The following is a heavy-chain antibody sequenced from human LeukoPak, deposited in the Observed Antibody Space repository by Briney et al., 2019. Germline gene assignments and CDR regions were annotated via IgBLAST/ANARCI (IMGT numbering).Heavy chain of an antibody. J-gene: IGHJ6*02. D-gene: IGHD6-13*01. CDR3: ARVNQQLERYYYYYGMDV. Sequence: PGGSLRLSCAASGFTFSSYSMNWVRQAPGKGLEWVSSISSSSSYIYYADSVKGRFTISRDNAKNSLYLQMNSLRAEDTAVYYCARVNQQLERYYYYYGMDVWGQGTTVTVSS. CDR1: GFTFSSYS. CDR2: ISSSSSYI. V-gene: IGHV3-21*01.